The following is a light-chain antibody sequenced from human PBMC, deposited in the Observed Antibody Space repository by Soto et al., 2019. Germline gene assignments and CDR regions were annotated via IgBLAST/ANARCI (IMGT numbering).Light chain of an antibody. J-gene: IGKJ1*01. Sequence: DIQMTQSPSTLCGSVVDRVTIACRASQTISSWLAWYQQKPGKAPKLLIYKASTLKSGVPSRFSGSGSGTEFTLTICSLQPDDFATYYCQHYNSYSEAFGEGTKVDI. CDR3: QHYNSYSEA. CDR1: QTISSW. V-gene: IGKV1-5*03. CDR2: KAS.